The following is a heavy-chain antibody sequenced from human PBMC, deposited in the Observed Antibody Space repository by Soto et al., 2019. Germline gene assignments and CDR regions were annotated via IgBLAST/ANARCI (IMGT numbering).Heavy chain of an antibody. CDR1: VGTFSSYA. CDR2: IIPIFGTA. V-gene: IGHV1-69*01. CDR3: ASAYPAAQFDY. D-gene: IGHD2-2*01. Sequence: QVQLVQSGAEVKKPGSSVKVSGKASVGTFSSYAISWVRQAPGQGLECMGGIIPIFGTANYAQKFQGRVTITADESTSPAYMELSSLRSEDTAVYYCASAYPAAQFDYWAQGTLVTVSS. J-gene: IGHJ4*02.